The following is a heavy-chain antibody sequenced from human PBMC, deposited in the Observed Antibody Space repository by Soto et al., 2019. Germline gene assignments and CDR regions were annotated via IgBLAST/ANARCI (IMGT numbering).Heavy chain of an antibody. V-gene: IGHV4-31*03. D-gene: IGHD3-10*01. J-gene: IGHJ5*02. CDR1: GGSISSGGYY. Sequence: SETLSLTCTVSGGSISSGGYYWSWIRQHPGKGLEWIGYIYYSGSTYYNPSLKSRVTISVDTSKNQFSLKLSSVTAADTAVYYCAREGFSSGKFDPWGQGTLVTVSS. CDR2: IYYSGST. CDR3: AREGFSSGKFDP.